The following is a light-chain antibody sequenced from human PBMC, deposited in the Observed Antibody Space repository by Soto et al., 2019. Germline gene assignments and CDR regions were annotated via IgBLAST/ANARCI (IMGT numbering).Light chain of an antibody. CDR2: WAS. CDR3: QQYYSTPPT. Sequence: DIVMTQSPDSLAVSLGERATINCKSSQSVLYSSNNKNYLAWYEQKPGQPPKLLIYWASTRESGVPERFSGSGYGTDFTLTISSLQAEDVAVYYCQQYYSTPPTFGQGTKLEIK. CDR1: QSVLYSSNNKNY. J-gene: IGKJ2*01. V-gene: IGKV4-1*01.